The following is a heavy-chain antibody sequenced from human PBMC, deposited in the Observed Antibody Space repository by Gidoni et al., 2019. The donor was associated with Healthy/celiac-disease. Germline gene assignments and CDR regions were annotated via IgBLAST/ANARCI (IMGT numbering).Heavy chain of an antibody. CDR3: AKDPRVPASYGSPLLDY. CDR2: ISGSGGST. CDR1: GFPFSSYA. J-gene: IGHJ4*02. D-gene: IGHD5-18*01. Sequence: EVQLLESGGGLVQPGGSLRLSCAASGFPFSSYAMSWVRQAPGKGLEWVSAISGSGGSTYYADSVKGRFTISRDNSKNTLYLQMNSLRAEDTAVYYCAKDPRVPASYGSPLLDYWGQGTLVTVSS. V-gene: IGHV3-23*01.